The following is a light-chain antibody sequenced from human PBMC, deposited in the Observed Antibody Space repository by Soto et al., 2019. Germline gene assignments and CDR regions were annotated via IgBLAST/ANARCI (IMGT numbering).Light chain of an antibody. Sequence: EIVMTQSPATLSVSPGERATLSCKASQSVSSNLAWYQQKPGQAPRLLIYSASTRATDIPARFSGSGSGTEFTLTISSLKSEDFAVYYCQQYNNWPRTVGQGTKVDI. CDR1: QSVSSN. CDR2: SAS. CDR3: QQYNNWPRT. J-gene: IGKJ1*01. V-gene: IGKV3-15*01.